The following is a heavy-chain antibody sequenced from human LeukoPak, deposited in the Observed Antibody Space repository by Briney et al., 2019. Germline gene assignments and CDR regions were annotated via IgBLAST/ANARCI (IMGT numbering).Heavy chain of an antibody. CDR3: ARHQETMIVSEGAFDI. Sequence: PSQTLPLTCTVSGGSISSYYWSWIRQPPGKGLEWIGYIYYSGSTNYNPSLKSRVTISVDTSKNQFSLKLSSVTAADTAVYYCARHQETMIVSEGAFDIWGQGTMVTVSS. CDR2: IYYSGST. CDR1: GGSISSYY. D-gene: IGHD3-22*01. J-gene: IGHJ3*02. V-gene: IGHV4-59*08.